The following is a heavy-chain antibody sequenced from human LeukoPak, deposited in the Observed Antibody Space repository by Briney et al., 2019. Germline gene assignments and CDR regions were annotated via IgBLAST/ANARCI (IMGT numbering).Heavy chain of an antibody. J-gene: IGHJ4*02. D-gene: IGHD6-13*01. V-gene: IGHV3-30*03. CDR1: GFTFSSYG. CDR2: ISYDGGNK. CDR3: ARDLLYSSSWYETFDY. Sequence: PGGSLRLSCAASGFTFSSYGMHWVRQAPGKGLEWVAVISYDGGNKYYADSVKGRFTISRDNSKNTLYLQMNSLRAEDTAVYYCARDLLYSSSWYETFDYWGQGTLVTVSS.